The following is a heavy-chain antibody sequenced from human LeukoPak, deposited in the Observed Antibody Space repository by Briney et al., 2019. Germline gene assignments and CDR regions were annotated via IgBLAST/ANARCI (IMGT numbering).Heavy chain of an antibody. CDR3: ARVSGYCSSTSCRTLDY. D-gene: IGHD2-2*01. J-gene: IGHJ4*02. CDR2: ICHGGST. CDR1: GGSISSSNW. V-gene: IGHV4-4*02. Sequence: SETLSLTCAVSGGSISSSNWWSWGRQPPGKELEGIGGICHGGSTNYNPSLKSRVTISVDKSKNQFSLKLSSVTAADTAVYYCARVSGYCSSTSCRTLDYWGQGTLVTVSS.